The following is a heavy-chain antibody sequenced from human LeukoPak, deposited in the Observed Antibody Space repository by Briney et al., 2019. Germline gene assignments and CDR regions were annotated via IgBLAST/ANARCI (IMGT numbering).Heavy chain of an antibody. D-gene: IGHD5-12*01. V-gene: IGHV3-33*01. CDR3: ARERLDIVDDY. J-gene: IGHJ4*02. CDR2: IWYDGSNK. CDR1: GFTFSSYG. Sequence: PGRSLRLSCAASGFTFSSYGMHWVRQAPGKGLEWVAVIWYDGSNKYYADSVEGRFTISRDNSKNTLYLQMNSLRAEDTAVYYCARERLDIVDDYWGQGTLVTVSS.